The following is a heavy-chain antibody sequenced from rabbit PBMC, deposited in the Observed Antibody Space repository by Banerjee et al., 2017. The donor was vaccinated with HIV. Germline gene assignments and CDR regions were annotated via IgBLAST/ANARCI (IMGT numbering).Heavy chain of an antibody. CDR2: INTSSGNT. V-gene: IGHV1S40*01. D-gene: IGHD3-1*01. Sequence: QSLEESGGDLVKPEGSLTLTCTASGFSFSSGYDMCWVRQAPGKGLEWIACINTSSGNTVYASWAKGRFTISKTSSTTVTLQMTSLTVADTATYFCARWHTDDYAGYGYGTYGMDLWGQGTLVTVS. CDR3: ARWHTDDYAGYGYGTYGMDL. CDR1: GFSFSSGYD. J-gene: IGHJ6*01.